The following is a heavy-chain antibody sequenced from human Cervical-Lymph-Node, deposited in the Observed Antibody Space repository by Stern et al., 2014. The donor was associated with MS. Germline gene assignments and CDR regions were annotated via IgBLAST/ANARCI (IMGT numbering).Heavy chain of an antibody. CDR3: ARDGSWSPLDY. V-gene: IGHV4-4*07. D-gene: IGHD6-13*01. CDR1: RGSISTYY. Sequence: QVQLQESGPRQVKTAETLSLTCSVSRGSISTYYWSWIRQPAGKGLEWIGRVSPTGNPGYNPSFKNRVTMSVDPSKNQFSLHLKSVTAADTAMYFCARDGSWSPLDYWGQGIQVTVSS. CDR2: VSPTGNP. J-gene: IGHJ4*02.